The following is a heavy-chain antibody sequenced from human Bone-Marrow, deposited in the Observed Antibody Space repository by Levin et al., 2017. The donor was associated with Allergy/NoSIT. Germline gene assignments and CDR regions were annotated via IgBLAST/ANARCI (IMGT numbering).Heavy chain of an antibody. CDR3: ARAPGNGDFFFDA. V-gene: IGHV4-31*03. Sequence: SETLSLTCTVSNASISTGGYHWSWIRHLPGTGLEWMGYIYFTGKTYYNPSLKSRISISVDTSQNQFSLKLTSATAADTAVYYCARAPGNGDFFFDAWGQGTLVTVSS. CDR2: IYFTGKT. CDR1: NASISTGGYH. D-gene: IGHD4-17*01. J-gene: IGHJ4*02.